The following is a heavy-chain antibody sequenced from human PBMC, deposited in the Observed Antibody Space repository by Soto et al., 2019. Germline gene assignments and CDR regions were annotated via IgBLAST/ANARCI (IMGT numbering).Heavy chain of an antibody. CDR1: GYTFTGYY. CDR2: INPNSGGT. CDR3: ARDRGSSSSWYSPGYYYYGMDV. D-gene: IGHD6-13*01. J-gene: IGHJ6*02. V-gene: IGHV1-2*04. Sequence: ASVKVSCKASGYTFTGYYMHWVRQAPGQGLEWMGWINPNSGGTNYAQKFQGWVTMTRDTSISTAYMELSRLRSDDTAVYYCARDRGSSSSWYSPGYYYYGMDVWGQGTTVTVSS.